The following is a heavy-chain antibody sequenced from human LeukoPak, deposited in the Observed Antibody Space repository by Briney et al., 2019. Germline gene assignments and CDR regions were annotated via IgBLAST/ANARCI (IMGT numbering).Heavy chain of an antibody. CDR3: ARDGLGGYLDC. V-gene: IGHV3-64*01. CDR2: ISYNGGST. CDR1: GFTFSNYA. D-gene: IGHD3/OR15-3a*01. J-gene: IGHJ4*02. Sequence: PGGSLRLSCAASGFTFSNYAMNWVRQAPGKGLEYVSAISYNGGSTHYANSVKGRFTISRDNSKSTLYLQMGSLKAEDMAVYYCARDGLGGYLDCWGQGTLVTVSS.